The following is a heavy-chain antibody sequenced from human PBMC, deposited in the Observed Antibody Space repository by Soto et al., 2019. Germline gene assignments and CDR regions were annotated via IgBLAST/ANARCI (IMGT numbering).Heavy chain of an antibody. J-gene: IGHJ4*02. V-gene: IGHV5-51*01. CDR1: GYSFTSYW. CDR3: ARQEYCSTTACYTVDS. CDR2: IYLGDSNT. D-gene: IGHD2-2*02. Sequence: PGESLKISCKGSGYSFTSYWIGWVRQMPGKGLEWMGIIYLGDSNTRYSPSFQGQVTISADKSISTAYLQWGSLKASDTAIYYCARQEYCSTTACYTVDSWGQGTLVTVSS.